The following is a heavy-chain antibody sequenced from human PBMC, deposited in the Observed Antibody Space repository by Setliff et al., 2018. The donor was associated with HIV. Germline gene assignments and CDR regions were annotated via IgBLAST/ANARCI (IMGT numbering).Heavy chain of an antibody. CDR3: ARGRVTLNGVAAGHHYMDV. Sequence: SETLSLTCSYLRRVSGTYYWSWIRQSPGKGLEWIGSVYYTGSTNYNPSLESRVTMSVDTSKNQFSLRLMSLTAADTAIYYCARGRVTLNGVAAGHHYMDVWGKGNTVTVSS. D-gene: IGHD3-3*01. CDR1: RRVSGTYY. V-gene: IGHV4-59*13. CDR2: VYYTGST. J-gene: IGHJ6*03.